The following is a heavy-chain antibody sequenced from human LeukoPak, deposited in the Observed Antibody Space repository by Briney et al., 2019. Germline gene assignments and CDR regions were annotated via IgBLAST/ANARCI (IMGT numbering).Heavy chain of an antibody. CDR2: INWNGGSI. J-gene: IGHJ4*02. D-gene: IGHD4-17*01. CDR1: GFTFDNYG. V-gene: IGHV3-20*04. Sequence: GGSLRLSCTASGFTFDNYGMSWVRLAPGKGLEWVSGINWNGGSIGYAHSVKGRFTISRDNAKNSLYLQMNSLRAEDTALYYCARVGIYGDYGRYFDYWGQGTLVTVSS. CDR3: ARVGIYGDYGRYFDY.